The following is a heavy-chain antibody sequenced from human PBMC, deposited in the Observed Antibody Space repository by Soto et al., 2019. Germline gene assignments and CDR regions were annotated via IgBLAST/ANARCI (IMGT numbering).Heavy chain of an antibody. CDR2: IIPIFGTA. V-gene: IGHV1-69*01. CDR1: VGTFSSYA. CDR3: ASERGTIFVVVTPLDY. D-gene: IGHD3-3*02. Sequence: QVQLVQSGAEVKKPGSSVKVSCNASVGTFSSYAISWVRQAPGQGLEWMGGIIPIFGTANYAQKVQGRVTITADESTSTDYMELSSLRSEDTAVYYCASERGTIFVVVTPLDYWGQGPLVTVSS. J-gene: IGHJ4*01.